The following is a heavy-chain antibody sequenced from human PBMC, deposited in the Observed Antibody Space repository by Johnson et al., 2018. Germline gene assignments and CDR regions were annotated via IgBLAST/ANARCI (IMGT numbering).Heavy chain of an antibody. CDR1: GGSFSGYY. J-gene: IGHJ3*02. Sequence: VQLQQLGAGLLKPSETLSLTCAVYGGSFSGYYWSWIRQPPGKGLEWIGEINRSGSTNYKPSLKSRVPISVDTSNNQFSLKLTSVTAADTAVYYCARYGTTKAVEIWGQGTMVTVSS. V-gene: IGHV4-34*01. D-gene: IGHD1-7*01. CDR3: ARYGTTKAVEI. CDR2: INRSGST.